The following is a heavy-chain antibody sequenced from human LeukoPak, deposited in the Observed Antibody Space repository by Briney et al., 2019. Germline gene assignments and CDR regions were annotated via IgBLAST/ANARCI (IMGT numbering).Heavy chain of an antibody. D-gene: IGHD6-13*01. Sequence: GGSLRLSCAASGFIFSSYGMHWVRQAPGKGLEWVAVIWFDGSNKYYADSVKGRFTISRDNSKNTLYLQMNSLSAEDTAVYYCARGKEQQLYAFDIWGQGTMVTVSS. V-gene: IGHV3-33*01. CDR2: IWFDGSNK. J-gene: IGHJ3*02. CDR1: GFIFSSYG. CDR3: ARGKEQQLYAFDI.